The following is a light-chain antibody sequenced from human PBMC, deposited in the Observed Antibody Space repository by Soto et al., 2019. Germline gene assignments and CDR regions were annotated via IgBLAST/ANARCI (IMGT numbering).Light chain of an antibody. CDR3: QQSFSSRWT. CDR2: SSS. V-gene: IGKV1-39*01. J-gene: IGKJ1*01. Sequence: DIQMTQSPSTLSASVGDRVTITCRASQSISSWLAWYQQKPGKAPNLLIYSSSTLQSGVPSRFSGSGSGTDFTLTISSLQPEDFATYYCQQSFSSRWTFGQGTRVEIK. CDR1: QSISSW.